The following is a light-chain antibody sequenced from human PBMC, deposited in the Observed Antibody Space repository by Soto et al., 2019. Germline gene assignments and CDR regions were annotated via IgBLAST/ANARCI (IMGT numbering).Light chain of an antibody. CDR1: QSVSSY. J-gene: IGKJ1*01. V-gene: IGKV3-20*01. CDR3: QQYSRAPLT. CDR2: GAS. Sequence: EIVLTQSPATLSLSPGERATLSCRASQSVSSYLAWYQQKPGQAPRLVISGASSRTSGIPDRFSASGSGTDFTLTISRLEPEDFAVYYCQQYSRAPLTFGQGTKVDIK.